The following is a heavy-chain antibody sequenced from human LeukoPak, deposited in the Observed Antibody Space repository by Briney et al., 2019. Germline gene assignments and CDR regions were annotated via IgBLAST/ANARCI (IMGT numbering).Heavy chain of an antibody. CDR2: INPNSGGT. Sequence: ASVRVSCKASGYSFTNYDIIWVRQAPGQGLEWMGWINPNSGGTNYAQKFQGRVTMTRDTSISTAYMELSRLRSDDTAVYYCARDRIGRIYCSSTSCYGEFDPWGQGTLVTVSS. J-gene: IGHJ5*02. D-gene: IGHD2-2*01. CDR3: ARDRIGRIYCSSTSCYGEFDP. V-gene: IGHV1-2*02. CDR1: GYSFTNYD.